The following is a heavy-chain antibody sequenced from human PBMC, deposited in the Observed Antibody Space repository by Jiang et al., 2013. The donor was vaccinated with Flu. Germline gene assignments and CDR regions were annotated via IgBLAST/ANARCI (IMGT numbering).Heavy chain of an antibody. J-gene: IGHJ5*02. D-gene: IGHD6-19*01. CDR3: AKVAPVRLVFVFDWFDP. V-gene: IGHV3-23*01. Sequence: SAISGSGGSTYYADSVKGRFTISRDNSKNTLYLQMNSLRAEDTAVYYCAKVAPVRLVFVFDWFDPWGQGTLVTVSS. CDR2: ISGSGGST.